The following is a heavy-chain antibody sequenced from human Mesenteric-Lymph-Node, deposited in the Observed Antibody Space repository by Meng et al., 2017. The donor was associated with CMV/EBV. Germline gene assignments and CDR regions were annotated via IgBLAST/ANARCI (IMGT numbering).Heavy chain of an antibody. CDR3: ARGSAVYYYDSSGYPFFDY. Sequence: GSLRLSCTVSGGSISGYYWSWIRQPPGKGLEWIGYIYYSGSTNYNPSLKSRVTMSVATSKNQFSLTLRSVTAADTAVYSCARGSAVYYYDSSGYPFFDYWGQGTLVTVSS. D-gene: IGHD3-22*01. J-gene: IGHJ4*02. CDR2: IYYSGST. V-gene: IGHV4-59*01. CDR1: GGSISGYY.